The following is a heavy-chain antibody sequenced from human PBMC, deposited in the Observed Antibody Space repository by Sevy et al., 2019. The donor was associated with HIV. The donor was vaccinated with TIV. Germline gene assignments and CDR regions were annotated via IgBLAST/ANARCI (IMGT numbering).Heavy chain of an antibody. J-gene: IGHJ4*02. CDR1: GGSISSGRYY. V-gene: IGHV4-61*02. CDR2: FDTSGGT. Sequence: SETLSLTCTVSGGSISSGRYYWGWIRPPAGKGLEWIGGFDTSGGTNYNPSLNSRVIISVDTSKNQFFLKLTSVTAADTAVYYCVYDSDQWGQGILVTVSS. D-gene: IGHD3-3*01. CDR3: VYDSDQ.